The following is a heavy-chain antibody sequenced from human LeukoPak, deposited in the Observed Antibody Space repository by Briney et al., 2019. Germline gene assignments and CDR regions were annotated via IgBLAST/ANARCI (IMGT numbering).Heavy chain of an antibody. V-gene: IGHV4-31*03. CDR2: INHSGST. D-gene: IGHD6-13*01. CDR1: GGSISSGGYS. J-gene: IGHJ4*02. Sequence: SQTLSLTCTVTGGSISSGGYSWNWFRQHPGKGLEWIGEINHSGSTNYNPSLKSRVTISVDTSKNQFSLKLSSVTAADTAVYYCATDSREKLDYWGQGTLVTVSS. CDR3: ATDSREKLDY.